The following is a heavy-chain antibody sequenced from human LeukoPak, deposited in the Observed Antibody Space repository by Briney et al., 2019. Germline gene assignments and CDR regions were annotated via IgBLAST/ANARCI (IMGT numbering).Heavy chain of an antibody. J-gene: IGHJ4*02. V-gene: IGHV4-34*01. CDR3: ARASVLMVYAHSL. CDR2: INHSGST. D-gene: IGHD2-8*01. Sequence: SETLSLTCAVYGGSFSGYYWSWIRQPPGKGLEWIGEINHSGSTNYNPSLKSRVTISVDTSKNQFSLKLSSVTAADTAVYYCARASVLMVYAHSLWGQGTLVPVSS. CDR1: GGSFSGYY.